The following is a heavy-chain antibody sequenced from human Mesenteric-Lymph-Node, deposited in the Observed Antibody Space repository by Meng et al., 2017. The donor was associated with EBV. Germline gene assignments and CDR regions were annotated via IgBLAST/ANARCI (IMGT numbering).Heavy chain of an antibody. CDR1: GGSVSSGSQY. CDR3: AGSGSGSYYAIYYFDF. CDR2: IYYSGST. Sequence: QVQLQESGPGLVEASDTLSLTCTVSGGSVSSGSQYWSWIRQPPGKGLEWIGYIYYSGSTKYNPSLKSRVTMSVDTSKNQFSLRLNSVTAADTAVYYCAGSGSGSYYAIYYFDFWGQGTLVTVSS. V-gene: IGHV4-61*01. D-gene: IGHD3-10*01. J-gene: IGHJ4*02.